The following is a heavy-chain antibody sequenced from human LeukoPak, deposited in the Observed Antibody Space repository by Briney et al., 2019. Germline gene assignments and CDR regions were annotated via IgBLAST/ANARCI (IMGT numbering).Heavy chain of an antibody. CDR2: INPNSGVT. Sequence: GASVKVSCKASGYTFTGYYIHWVRQAPGQGLEWMGWINPNSGVTKYAQKFQGRVTMTRDTSISTAYMELSRLRSDDTAVYYCAIAEWELLSWDYWGQGTLVTVSS. D-gene: IGHD1-26*01. J-gene: IGHJ4*02. V-gene: IGHV1-2*02. CDR3: AIAEWELLSWDY. CDR1: GYTFTGYY.